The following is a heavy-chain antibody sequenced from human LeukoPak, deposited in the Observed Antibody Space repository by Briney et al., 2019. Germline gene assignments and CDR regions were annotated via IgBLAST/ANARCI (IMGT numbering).Heavy chain of an antibody. J-gene: IGHJ4*02. D-gene: IGHD1-20*01. CDR3: ARGRLTGPDDY. V-gene: IGHV3-53*01. CDR1: EFSVSSNY. Sequence: GGSLRLSCAVSEFSVSSNYMNWVRQAPGKGLEWVSVIYSGGATYYADSVRGRFTISRDNSKNMVSLQMTSLGAEDTAVYYCARGRLTGPDDYSGEGTRVTVSS. CDR2: IYSGGAT.